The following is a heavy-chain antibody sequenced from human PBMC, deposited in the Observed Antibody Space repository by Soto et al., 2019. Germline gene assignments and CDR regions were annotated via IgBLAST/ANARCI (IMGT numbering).Heavy chain of an antibody. V-gene: IGHV3-64D*06. CDR3: VKYYDILTGYYMHPYYGMEV. Sequence: GSLRLSCAASGFTFSSYAMHWVRQAPGKGLEYVSAISSNGGGTYYADSVKGRFTISRDNSKNTLYLQMSSLRAEDTAVYYCVKYYDILTGYYMHPYYGMEVWGQGTTVTVSS. J-gene: IGHJ6*02. D-gene: IGHD3-9*01. CDR2: ISSNGGGT. CDR1: GFTFSSYA.